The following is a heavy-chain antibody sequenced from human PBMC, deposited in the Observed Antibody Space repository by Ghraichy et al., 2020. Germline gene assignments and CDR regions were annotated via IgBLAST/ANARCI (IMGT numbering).Heavy chain of an antibody. Sequence: GESLKLSCAASGFTFSSYAMSWVRQAPGKGLEWVSAISGSGGSTYYADSVKGRFTISRDNSKNTLYLQMNSLRAEDTAVYYCAKAQQYRRYFDYWGQGTLVTVSS. CDR1: GFTFSSYA. CDR2: ISGSGGST. V-gene: IGHV3-23*01. D-gene: IGHD3-16*02. J-gene: IGHJ4*02. CDR3: AKAQQYRRYFDY.